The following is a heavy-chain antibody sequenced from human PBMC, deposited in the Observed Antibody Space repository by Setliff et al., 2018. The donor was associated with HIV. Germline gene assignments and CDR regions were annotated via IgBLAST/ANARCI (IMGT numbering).Heavy chain of an antibody. CDR1: GGSFSGYY. Sequence: SETLSLTCAVYGGSFSGYYWSWIRQPPGKGLEWIGEINHSRRTNYNPALKSRVTISVDTSKNQFSLKLSSVTAADTAVYYCARRDRYCSSTSCQLDYWGQGTLVTVSS. V-gene: IGHV4-34*01. J-gene: IGHJ4*02. D-gene: IGHD2-2*01. CDR2: INHSRRT. CDR3: ARRDRYCSSTSCQLDY.